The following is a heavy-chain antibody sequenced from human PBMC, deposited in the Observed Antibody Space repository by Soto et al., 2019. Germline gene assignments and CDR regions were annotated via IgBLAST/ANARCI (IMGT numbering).Heavy chain of an antibody. CDR3: AKNSESSAYSSFDY. Sequence: EVQLLESGGGLVQPGGSLRLSCAASGLTFSSYAMSWVRQAPGKGLEWVSGISGSGISTYYADSVKGRFTISRDNSKNPLYRQVNSLRAEDTAVYYCAKNSESSAYSSFDYWGQGTLVTVSS. CDR1: GLTFSSYA. CDR2: ISGSGIST. D-gene: IGHD3-22*01. V-gene: IGHV3-23*01. J-gene: IGHJ4*02.